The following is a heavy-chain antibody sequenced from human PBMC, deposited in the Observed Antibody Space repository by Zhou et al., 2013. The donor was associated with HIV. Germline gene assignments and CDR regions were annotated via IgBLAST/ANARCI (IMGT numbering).Heavy chain of an antibody. CDR3: ARGRGHRSGYYDG. V-gene: IGHV1-46*01. Sequence: QVQLVQSGTAVKKPGASVKISCKASGYTFTSYYAHWVRQAPGQGLEWMGVINPSTGRTSYAQKFQGNVTMTRDTSTDTVYMDLSNLRSEDTAVYYCARGRGHRSGYYDGWGQGTMVTVSS. J-gene: IGHJ3*01. CDR1: GYTFTSYY. CDR2: INPSTGRT. D-gene: IGHD3-16*01.